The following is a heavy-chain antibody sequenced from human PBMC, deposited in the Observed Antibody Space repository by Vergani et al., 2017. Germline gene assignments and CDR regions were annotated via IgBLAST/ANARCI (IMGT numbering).Heavy chain of an antibody. J-gene: IGHJ4*02. D-gene: IGHD2-2*01. CDR1: GFTFSSYW. V-gene: IGHV3-7*01. CDR2: IKQDGREK. Sequence: EVQLVESGGNLVQPGGSLRLSCAASGFTFSSYWMSWVRQAPGKGLEWVANIKQDGREKYYVDSVKGRFTISRDNAKKSLYLQMNSLRAEDTAVYYCARDNDQLGYCSSTSSVDHDYWDQRILITVS. CDR3: ARDNDQLGYCSSTSSVDHDY.